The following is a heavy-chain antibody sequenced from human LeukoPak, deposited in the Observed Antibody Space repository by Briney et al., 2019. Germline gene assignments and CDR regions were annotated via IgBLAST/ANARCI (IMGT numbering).Heavy chain of an antibody. V-gene: IGHV1-46*01. CDR1: GYTFTTYY. Sequence: GASVKVSCKASGYTFTTYYMNWVRQAPGQGLEWIGIINPSDGTTSYAQKSQGRVTMTRDTSTSTVYMELSSLRSEDTAVYYCARGIHCSGGRCYWDSDYWGQGTLVTVSS. CDR2: INPSDGTT. J-gene: IGHJ4*02. CDR3: ARGIHCSGGRCYWDSDY. D-gene: IGHD2-15*01.